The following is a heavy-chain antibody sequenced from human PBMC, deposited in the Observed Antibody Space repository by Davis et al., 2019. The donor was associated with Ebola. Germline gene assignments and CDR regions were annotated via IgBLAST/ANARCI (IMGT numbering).Heavy chain of an antibody. CDR2: IKTKTEGGTT. CDR1: GFTFGDYA. J-gene: IGHJ4*02. Sequence: GESLKISCTASGFTFGDYAMSWVRQTPGKGLEWVGRIKTKTEGGTTDYAAPVKGRFTISRDDSKTTLYLQMNSLKTEDTAVYYCTTSGIWGHDYWGQGTLVTVSS. V-gene: IGHV3-15*01. D-gene: IGHD3-16*01. CDR3: TTSGIWGHDY.